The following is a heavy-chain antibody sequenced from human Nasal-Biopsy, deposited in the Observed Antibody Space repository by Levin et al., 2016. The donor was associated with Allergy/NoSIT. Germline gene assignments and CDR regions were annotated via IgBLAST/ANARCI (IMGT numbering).Heavy chain of an antibody. Sequence: GESLKISCAASGFAFSSYGMHWIRQAPGKGLEWLAVIWYDGGNKFYADSVKGRFTISRDNSKNTVYLQMNSLRVEDTAVYYCATDYGLVSGTQLYSDLEYWGQGALVTVSS. CDR1: GFAFSSYG. CDR2: IWYDGGNK. D-gene: IGHD3/OR15-3a*01. CDR3: ATDYGLVSGTQLYSDLEY. J-gene: IGHJ4*02. V-gene: IGHV3-33*01.